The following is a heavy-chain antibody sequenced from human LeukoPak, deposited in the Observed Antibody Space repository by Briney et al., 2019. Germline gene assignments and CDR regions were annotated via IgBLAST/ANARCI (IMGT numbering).Heavy chain of an antibody. Sequence: SETLSLTCTVSGGSVSSGSYYWSWIRQPPGKGLEWIGYIYYSGSTNYNPSLKSRVTISVDTSKNQFSLKLSSVTAADTAVYYCARRVVGRSHLFDYWGQGTLVTVSS. J-gene: IGHJ4*02. V-gene: IGHV4-61*01. CDR2: IYYSGST. CDR1: GGSVSSGSYY. CDR3: ARRVVGRSHLFDY.